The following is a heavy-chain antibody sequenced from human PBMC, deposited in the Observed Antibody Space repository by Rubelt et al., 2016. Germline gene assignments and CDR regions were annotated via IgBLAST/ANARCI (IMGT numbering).Heavy chain of an antibody. Sequence: QVQLQQWGAGLLKPSETLSLTCAVYGGSFSGYYWSWIRQPPEKGLEWIGDVNHAAVTVYSPSLKSRVTISLDTSKNHLSRRLDSVTGADTAVYYCARGASPWYYGTNDYYHYWGPGSQVVVSS. D-gene: IGHD3-10*01. CDR1: GGSFSGYY. J-gene: IGHJ4*02. V-gene: IGHV4-34*01. CDR3: ARGASPWYYGTNDYYHY. CDR2: VNHAAVT.